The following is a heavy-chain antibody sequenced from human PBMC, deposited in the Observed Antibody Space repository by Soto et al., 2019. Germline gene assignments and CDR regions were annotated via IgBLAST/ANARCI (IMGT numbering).Heavy chain of an antibody. J-gene: IGHJ4*02. CDR1: GFTFSSYS. V-gene: IGHV3-21*01. CDR2: ISSSSSYV. Sequence: GGSLRLSCAASGFTFSSYSMNWVRQAPGKGPEWVSSISSSSSYVYYADSVKGRFTISRDNAKNSLYLRMNSLRAEDTAVYYCARDWGIAAAGPLDYWGQGTLVTVSS. D-gene: IGHD6-13*01. CDR3: ARDWGIAAAGPLDY.